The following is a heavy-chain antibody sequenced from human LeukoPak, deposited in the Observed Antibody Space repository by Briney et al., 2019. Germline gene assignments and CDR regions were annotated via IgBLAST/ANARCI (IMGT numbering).Heavy chain of an antibody. Sequence: GGSLRLSCAASRFTFNSYAMSWVRQAPGKGLEWVAIIWYDGSNKTYEDSVKGRFTISRDNSKNTLYLQMNSLRAEDTAVYYCARGVDYYENSGTIDYWGQGTLVTVSS. CDR3: ARGVDYYENSGTIDY. J-gene: IGHJ4*02. V-gene: IGHV3-33*08. CDR1: RFTFNSYA. CDR2: IWYDGSNK. D-gene: IGHD3-22*01.